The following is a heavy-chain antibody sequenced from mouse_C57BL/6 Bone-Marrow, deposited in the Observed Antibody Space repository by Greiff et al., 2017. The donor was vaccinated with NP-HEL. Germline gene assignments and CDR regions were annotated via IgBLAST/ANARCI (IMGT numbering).Heavy chain of an antibody. Sequence: VQLQQSGPELVKPGASVKISCKASGYSFTDYNMNWVKQSNGKSLEWIGVINPNYGTTSYNQKFKGKAPLTVDQSSSTSYMQRNSLTSEDSAVYYCARGELLRFLYAMDYWGQGPSVTVAS. J-gene: IGHJ4*01. V-gene: IGHV1-39*01. CDR2: INPNYGTT. D-gene: IGHD1-1*01. CDR1: GYSFTDYN. CDR3: ARGELLRFLYAMDY.